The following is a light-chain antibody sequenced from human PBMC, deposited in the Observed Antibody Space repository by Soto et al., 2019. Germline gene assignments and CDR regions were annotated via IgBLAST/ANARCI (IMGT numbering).Light chain of an antibody. J-gene: IGKJ4*01. CDR2: WAS. CDR3: QQYYTSPTLT. V-gene: IGKV4-1*01. CDR1: QTVLHSYNNYNY. Sequence: DIVMTQSPDSLAVSLGERPTINCKSSQTVLHSYNNYNYLAWYQQKLGQPPKLLIYWASTRESGVPERFSGSGSGTDFTITISSLQAEDVAVYYCQQYYTSPTLTFGGGTKVDIK.